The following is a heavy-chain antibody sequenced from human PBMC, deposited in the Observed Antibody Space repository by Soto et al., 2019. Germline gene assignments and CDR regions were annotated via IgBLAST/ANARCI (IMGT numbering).Heavy chain of an antibody. D-gene: IGHD2-15*01. J-gene: IGHJ6*02. CDR1: GFTFSSYD. V-gene: IGHV3-48*03. CDR2: ISRSVSTI. CDR3: ARGSQKGYYYGMDV. Sequence: VQLVEAGGGLVQPGGSLRLSCAASGFTFSSYDMNWVRQAPGKGLEWVSYISRSVSTIYYADSVKGRFTISRDNAKNSLYLQMNGLRAEDTAVYYCARGSQKGYYYGMDVWGQGTTVTVSS.